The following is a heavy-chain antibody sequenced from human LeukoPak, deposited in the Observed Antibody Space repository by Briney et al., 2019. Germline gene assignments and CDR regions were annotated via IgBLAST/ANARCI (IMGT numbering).Heavy chain of an antibody. D-gene: IGHD1-26*01. CDR3: ARTYSGSYYRQGYFDY. CDR2: IYYSGST. CDR1: GGSISSYY. Sequence: SETLSLTCTVSGGSISSYYWSWIRQPPGKGLEWIGYIYYSGSTNYNPSLKSRVTISVDTSKNQFSLKLSSVTAADTAVYYCARTYSGSYYRQGYFDYWGQGTLVTVSS. V-gene: IGHV4-59*12. J-gene: IGHJ4*02.